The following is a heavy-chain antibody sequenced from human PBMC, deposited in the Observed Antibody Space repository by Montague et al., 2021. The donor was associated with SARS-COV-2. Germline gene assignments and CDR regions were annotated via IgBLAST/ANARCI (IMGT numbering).Heavy chain of an antibody. CDR1: GGSISSYY. J-gene: IGHJ4*02. CDR2: IYYSGST. Sequence: SETLSLTCTVSGGSISSYYWSWIRQPPGKGLEWIGYIYYSGSTNYNPSLKSRVTISVDTSKNQFSLKLSSVTAADTAVYYCARDLGDYWGQGTLVTGSS. V-gene: IGHV4-59*13. CDR3: ARDLGDY.